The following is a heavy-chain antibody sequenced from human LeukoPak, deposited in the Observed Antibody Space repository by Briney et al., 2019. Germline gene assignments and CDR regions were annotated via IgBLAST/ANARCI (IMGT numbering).Heavy chain of an antibody. CDR1: GFAFSSYA. CDR3: AKDATGYSSGGGYFDY. J-gene: IGHJ4*02. V-gene: IGHV3-23*01. CDR2: ISTGGGST. D-gene: IGHD6-19*01. Sequence: GGSLRLSCAASGFAFSSYAMSWVRQAPGKGLGWVSTISTGGGSTYYADSVKDRFTISRDNSENTLYLQLNSLRAEDMAMYYCAKDATGYSSGGGYFDYWGQGALVTVSA.